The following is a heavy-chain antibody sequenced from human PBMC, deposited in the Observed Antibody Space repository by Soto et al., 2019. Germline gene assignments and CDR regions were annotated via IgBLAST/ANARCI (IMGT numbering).Heavy chain of an antibody. V-gene: IGHV4-31*03. CDR2: IYNSGST. CDR1: GGSISSGGYY. Sequence: QVQLQESGPGLVKPSQTLSLTCTVSGGSISSGGYYWSWIRQHPGKGLEWIGYIYNSGSTYYNPSPQGRFTFSADTSKTQFSLKLSPVTPADPAVFYCGRPPPPWGRETLVPFSS. CDR3: GRPPPP. J-gene: IGHJ5*02.